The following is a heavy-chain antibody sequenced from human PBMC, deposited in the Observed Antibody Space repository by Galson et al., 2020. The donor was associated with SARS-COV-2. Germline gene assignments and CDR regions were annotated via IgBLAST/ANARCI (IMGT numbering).Heavy chain of an antibody. Sequence: SETLSLTCTVSGGSISSGGYYWSWIRQHPGKGLEWIGYIYYSGSTYYNPSLKSRVTISVDTSKNQFSLKLSSVTAADPAVYYCARYYGDYSYFDYWGQGTLVTVSS. D-gene: IGHD4-17*01. V-gene: IGHV4-31*03. CDR2: IYYSGST. J-gene: IGHJ4*02. CDR1: GGSISSGGYY. CDR3: ARYYGDYSYFDY.